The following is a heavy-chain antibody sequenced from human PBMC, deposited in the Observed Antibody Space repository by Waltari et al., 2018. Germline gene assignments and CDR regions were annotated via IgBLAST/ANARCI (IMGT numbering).Heavy chain of an antibody. Sequence: QVQLVQSGAEVKKPGASVKVSCKASGYTFTGYYMHWVRQAPGQGLEWMGWINPNSGGTNYAQKFQGWVTMTRDTSISTAYMELGRLRSDDTAVYYCARGGIVVVVAATPDNWFDPWGQGTLVTVSS. V-gene: IGHV1-2*04. CDR2: INPNSGGT. J-gene: IGHJ5*02. D-gene: IGHD2-15*01. CDR3: ARGGIVVVVAATPDNWFDP. CDR1: GYTFTGYY.